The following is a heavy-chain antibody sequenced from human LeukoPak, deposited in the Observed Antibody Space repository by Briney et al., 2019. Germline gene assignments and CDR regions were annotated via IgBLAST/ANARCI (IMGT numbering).Heavy chain of an antibody. J-gene: IGHJ6*03. CDR2: IRYDGTIR. Sequence: PGGSLRLSCVASGFAFSSYAMHWVRQAPGKGLEWVAFIRYDGTIRLYAGSLQGRFTISRDNSQNTLFLEMDSLRPEDTGVYYCAKTSLGQCTSPYCYPFMDVWGNGTTVAVSS. V-gene: IGHV3-30*02. CDR3: AKTSLGQCTSPYCYPFMDV. D-gene: IGHD2-8*01. CDR1: GFAFSSYA.